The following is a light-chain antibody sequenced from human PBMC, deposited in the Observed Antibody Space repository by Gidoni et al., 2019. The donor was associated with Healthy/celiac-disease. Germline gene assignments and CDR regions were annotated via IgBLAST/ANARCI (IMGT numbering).Light chain of an antibody. CDR1: SIDVGGYNY. V-gene: IGLV2-8*01. CDR3: SSYAGSNKVV. Sequence: QPALTQPPSASGSPGQAVTISCPGTSIDVGGYNYVSWYQQHPGKAPKLMIYEVSKRPSGVPDRFSGSKSGNTASLTVSGLQAEDGADYYCSSYAGSNKVVFGGGTKLTVL. J-gene: IGLJ2*01. CDR2: EVS.